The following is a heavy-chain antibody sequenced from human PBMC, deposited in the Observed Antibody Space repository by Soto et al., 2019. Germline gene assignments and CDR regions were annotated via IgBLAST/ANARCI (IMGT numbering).Heavy chain of an antibody. D-gene: IGHD2-15*01. CDR1: GYTFTSYT. CDR3: AREVGYCSVGSCYTYFHC. J-gene: IGHJ1*01. Sequence: ASVKVSCKASGYTFTSYTLHWVHHAPGEGLEWMGWINAGNGNTKSSLKFQDRVTFTRDTSATTAYMELRSLRIEDAAVYYCAREVGYCSVGSCYTYFHCWGQGTPVTVSS. CDR2: INAGNGNT. V-gene: IGHV1-3*01.